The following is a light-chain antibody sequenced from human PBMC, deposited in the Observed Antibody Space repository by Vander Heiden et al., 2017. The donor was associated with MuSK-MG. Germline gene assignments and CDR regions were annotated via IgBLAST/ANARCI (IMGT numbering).Light chain of an antibody. V-gene: IGLV2-11*01. CDR3: CSYAGSVPWL. CDR2: DVT. Sequence: QSALTPPRSVSGSPGQSVTVSCTGTSSDIGIFNYVSWYQQHPGKAPKLLIYDVTTRPSGVPDRFSGSKSGNTASLTISGLQAEDEADYYCCSYAGSVPWLFGGGTKLTVL. J-gene: IGLJ3*02. CDR1: SSDIGIFNY.